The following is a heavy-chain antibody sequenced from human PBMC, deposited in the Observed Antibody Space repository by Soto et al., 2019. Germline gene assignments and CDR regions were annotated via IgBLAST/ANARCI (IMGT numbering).Heavy chain of an antibody. CDR2: IIPILGTT. CDR1: GGTFSTYA. CDR3: ARGVGAYYFDY. J-gene: IGHJ4*02. Sequence: QVQLVQSGAEVKKPGSSVKVSCKASGGTFSTYAITWVRQAPGQGLEWLGGIIPILGTTDYARKFQGRVTITAAESTSTVFIELSSLTSEDTAVYYCARGVGAYYFDYWGQGTLVTVSS. V-gene: IGHV1-69*01. D-gene: IGHD1-26*01.